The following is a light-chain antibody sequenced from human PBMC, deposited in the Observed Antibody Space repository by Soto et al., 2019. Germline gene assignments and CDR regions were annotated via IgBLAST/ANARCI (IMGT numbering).Light chain of an antibody. CDR2: NDN. Sequence: QSVLTQPPSASGTHGQRVTISCSGSSSNIGTNTVNWNQQLPGTAPKLLISNDNQRPSGVPDRFSGSKSGTSASLAISGLQSEDEADYFCAAWDGSLKAYVFGTGTKVTVL. CDR1: SSNIGTNT. CDR3: AAWDGSLKAYV. J-gene: IGLJ1*01. V-gene: IGLV1-44*01.